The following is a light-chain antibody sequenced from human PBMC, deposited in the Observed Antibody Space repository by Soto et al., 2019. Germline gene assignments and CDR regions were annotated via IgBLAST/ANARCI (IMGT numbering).Light chain of an antibody. CDR1: SSNIVAGHD. Sequence: QSVLTQPPSVSGAPGQKVTISCTGSSSNIVAGHDVHWYQQLPGTAPKLLIYGNNNRPSGVPDRFSGSKSGTSASLAISGFQAEDEADYYCQSYDSTLSVVFGGGTKVTVL. J-gene: IGLJ3*02. CDR2: GNN. CDR3: QSYDSTLSVV. V-gene: IGLV1-40*01.